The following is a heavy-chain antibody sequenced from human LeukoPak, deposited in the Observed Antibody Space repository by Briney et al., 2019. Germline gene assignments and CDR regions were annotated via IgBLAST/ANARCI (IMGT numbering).Heavy chain of an antibody. V-gene: IGHV1-2*02. D-gene: IGHD6-6*01. CDR2: INPNSGGT. J-gene: IGHJ5*02. CDR3: ARAFEYSSSSWFDP. CDR1: GYTFTGYY. Sequence: VASVKVSCKASGYTFTGYYMHWVRQAPGQGLEWMGWINPNSGGTNYAQKFQGRVTMTRDTSISTAYMELCRLRSDDTAVYYCARAFEYSSSSWFDPWGQGTLVTVSS.